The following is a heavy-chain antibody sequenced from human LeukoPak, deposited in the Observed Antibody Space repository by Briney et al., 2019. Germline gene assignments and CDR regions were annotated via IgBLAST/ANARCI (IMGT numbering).Heavy chain of an antibody. CDR1: GFTFSSYE. CDR2: IKQDGSET. Sequence: GGSLRLSCAASGFTFSSYEMNWVRQAPGRGLEWVANIKQDGSETYYVDSVKGRFTISRDNAKNSLFLQMNSLRAEDTALYYCARDKSGTMMRGVITTYYYSMDVWGKGTTVTISS. CDR3: ARDKSGTMMRGVITTYYYSMDV. J-gene: IGHJ6*03. V-gene: IGHV3-7*01. D-gene: IGHD3-10*01.